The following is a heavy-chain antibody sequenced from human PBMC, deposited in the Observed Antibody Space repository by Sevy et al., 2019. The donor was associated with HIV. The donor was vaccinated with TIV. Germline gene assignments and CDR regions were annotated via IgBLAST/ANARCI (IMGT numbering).Heavy chain of an antibody. D-gene: IGHD5-12*01. V-gene: IGHV3-48*01. CDR3: ASQRGGYERLYYFDS. Sequence: GGSLRLSCVASGFTYSMNWVRQAPGKGLEWVSYISDSSATIHYADSVKGRFTISRDNAKNSLYLQMNTLRAEDMAVYYCASQRGGYERLYYFDSWGQGTLVTVSS. J-gene: IGHJ4*02. CDR1: GFTYS. CDR2: ISDSSATI.